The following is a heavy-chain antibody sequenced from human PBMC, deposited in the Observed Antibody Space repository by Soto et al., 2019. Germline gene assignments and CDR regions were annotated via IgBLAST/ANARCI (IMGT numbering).Heavy chain of an antibody. CDR2: INHSGST. D-gene: IGHD5-12*01. CDR3: ARGRSIQRWLQLPDDY. Sequence: QVQLQQWGAGLLKPSETLSLTCDVYGGSFSAYYWSWIRQPPWKGLEWIGEINHSGSTNYNPSLKSRVTISVDTSKNQFALKLSSVTAADTAVYYCARGRSIQRWLQLPDDYWGQGTLVTVSS. J-gene: IGHJ4*02. CDR1: GGSFSAYY. V-gene: IGHV4-34*01.